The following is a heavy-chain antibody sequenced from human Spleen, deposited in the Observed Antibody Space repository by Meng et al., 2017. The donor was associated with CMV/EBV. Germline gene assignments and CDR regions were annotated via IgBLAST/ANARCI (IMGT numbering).Heavy chain of an antibody. CDR1: GFTFDDYA. D-gene: IGHD2-15*01. CDR3: ARVSCSGGSCYPYS. J-gene: IGHJ3*01. V-gene: IGHV3-9*01. CDR2: ISWNSGSI. Sequence: GGSLRLSCAASGFTFDDYAMHWVRQAPGKGLEWVSGISWNSGSIGYADSVKGRFTISRDNAKNSLYLQMNSLRAEDTAVYYCARVSCSGGSCYPYSWGQGTMVTVSS.